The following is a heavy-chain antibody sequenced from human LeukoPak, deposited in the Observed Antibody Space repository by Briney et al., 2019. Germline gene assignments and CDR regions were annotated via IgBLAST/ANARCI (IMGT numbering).Heavy chain of an antibody. CDR3: AKGRSLDFDY. V-gene: IGHV3-23*01. CDR2: ISGSGGST. Sequence: GGSLRLSCAAAGFPFSSYAMSWVRQAPGKGLEWVSAISGSGGSTYYADSVKGRFTISRDNSKNTLYLQMNSLRAEDTAVYYCAKGRSLDFDYWGQGTLVTVSS. CDR1: GFPFSSYA. D-gene: IGHD5-24*01. J-gene: IGHJ4*02.